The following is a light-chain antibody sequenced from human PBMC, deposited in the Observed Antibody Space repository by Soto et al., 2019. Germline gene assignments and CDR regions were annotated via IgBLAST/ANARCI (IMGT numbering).Light chain of an antibody. V-gene: IGLV1-51*01. CDR2: DND. CDR3: ASWDGSLTTVV. J-gene: IGLJ3*02. CDR1: TSNIANNY. Sequence: QSALTQPPSVSAAPGQKVSISCSGGTSNIANNYVSWYQHLPRTAPKLLIYDNDKRPSDIPARFSASKSGTSATLGISGLQTGDEAVYFCASWDGSLTTVVFGGGTKVTVL.